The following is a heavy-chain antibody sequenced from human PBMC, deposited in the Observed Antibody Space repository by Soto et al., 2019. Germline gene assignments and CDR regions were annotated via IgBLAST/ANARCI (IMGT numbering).Heavy chain of an antibody. V-gene: IGHV3-23*01. CDR1: GFTFSSYA. J-gene: IGHJ4*02. CDR3: AKGQRIMITFGGVHIDY. D-gene: IGHD3-16*01. Sequence: PGGSLRLSCAASGFTFSSYAMSWVRQAPGKGLEWVSAISGSGGSTYYADSVKGRFTISRDNSKNTLYLQMNSLRAEDTAVYYCAKGQRIMITFGGVHIDYWGQGTLVTVSS. CDR2: ISGSGGST.